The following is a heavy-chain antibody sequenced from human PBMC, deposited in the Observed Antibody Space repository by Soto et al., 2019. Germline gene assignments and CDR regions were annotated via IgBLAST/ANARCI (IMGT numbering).Heavy chain of an antibody. D-gene: IGHD3-3*01. J-gene: IGHJ4*02. CDR3: ARDGGDDYDFWSGPED. Sequence: QVQLVESGGGVVQPGRSLRLSCAASGFTFSSYAMHWVRQAPGKGLEWVAVISYDGSNKYYADSVKGRFTISRDNSKNTLYLQMNSLRAEDTAVYYCARDGGDDYDFWSGPEDWGQGTLVTVSS. CDR2: ISYDGSNK. V-gene: IGHV3-30-3*01. CDR1: GFTFSSYA.